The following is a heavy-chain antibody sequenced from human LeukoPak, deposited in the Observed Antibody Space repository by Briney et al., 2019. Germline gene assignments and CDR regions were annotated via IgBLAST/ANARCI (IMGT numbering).Heavy chain of an antibody. CDR2: IYYSGST. Sequence: SETLSLTCTVSGGSISSGAYYWSWIRQHPGKGLEWIGYIYYSGSTNYNPSLKSRVTISVDTSKNQFSLQLSSVTAADTAVYYCAGDVMSTALDAFDVWGQGTMVTVSS. CDR3: AGDVMSTALDAFDV. CDR1: GGSISSGAYY. V-gene: IGHV4-61*08. D-gene: IGHD1-1*01. J-gene: IGHJ3*01.